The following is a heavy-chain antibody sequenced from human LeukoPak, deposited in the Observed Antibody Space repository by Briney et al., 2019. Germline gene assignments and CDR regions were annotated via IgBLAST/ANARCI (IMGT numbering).Heavy chain of an antibody. Sequence: SSQTLSLTCTVSGGSISSGSYYWSWIRQPAGKALEWIGRIYTSGSTNYNPSLKSRVTISVDTSKNQFSLKLSSVTAADTAVYYCARVPSSGWYGGFYFDYWGQGTLVTVSS. CDR1: GGSISSGSYY. V-gene: IGHV4-61*02. J-gene: IGHJ4*02. CDR3: ARVPSSGWYGGFYFDY. CDR2: IYTSGST. D-gene: IGHD6-19*01.